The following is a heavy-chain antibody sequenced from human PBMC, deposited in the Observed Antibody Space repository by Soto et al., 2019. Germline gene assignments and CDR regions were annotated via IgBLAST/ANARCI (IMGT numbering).Heavy chain of an antibody. D-gene: IGHD3-3*01. CDR1: GYTFTSYG. Sequence: ASVKVSCKASGYTFTSYGISWVRQAPGQGLEWMGWISAYNGNTNYAQKLQGRVTMTTDTSTSTAYMELRSLRSDDTAVYYCARVQSTIFGVVNRFDPWGQGTLVTVSS. V-gene: IGHV1-18*01. J-gene: IGHJ5*02. CDR2: ISAYNGNT. CDR3: ARVQSTIFGVVNRFDP.